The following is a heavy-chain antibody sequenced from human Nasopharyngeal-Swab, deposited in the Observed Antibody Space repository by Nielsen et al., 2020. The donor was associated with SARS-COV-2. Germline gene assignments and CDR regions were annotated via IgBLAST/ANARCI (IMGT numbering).Heavy chain of an antibody. J-gene: IGHJ6*03. CDR1: GFTFSNAW. D-gene: IGHD6-13*01. CDR3: TTDLAAAGDYYYYYYMDV. CDR2: IKSKTDGGTT. V-gene: IGHV3-15*01. Sequence: GESLKISCAASGFTFSNAWMSWVRQAPGKGLEWVGRIKSKTDGGTTDYAAPVKGRFTISGDDSKNTLYLQMNSLKTEDTAVYYCTTDLAAAGDYYYYYYMDVWGKGTTVTVSS.